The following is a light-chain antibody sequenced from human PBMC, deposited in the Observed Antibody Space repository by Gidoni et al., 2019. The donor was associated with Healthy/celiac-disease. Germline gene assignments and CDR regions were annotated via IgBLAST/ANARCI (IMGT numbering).Light chain of an antibody. V-gene: IGLV2-8*01. CDR1: SSDVGGYNY. CDR3: SSYAGSNNLV. Sequence: QSALTQPPSASGSPGQSVTIPCTGTSSDVGGYNYVSWYQQHPGKAPKLMIYEVSKRPSGVPDRFSGSKSGHTASLTVSGLPAEEETDYYCSSYAGSNNLVFGGGTKLTVL. J-gene: IGLJ2*01. CDR2: EVS.